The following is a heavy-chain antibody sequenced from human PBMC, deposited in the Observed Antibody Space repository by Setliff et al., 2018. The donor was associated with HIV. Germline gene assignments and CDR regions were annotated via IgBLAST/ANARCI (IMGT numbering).Heavy chain of an antibody. J-gene: IGHJ4*02. CDR1: GDSLNTYY. Sequence: SETLSLTCNVSGDSLNTYYWSWIRQSGGKGLEWIGRIYASGKTTFNPSLKSRVRMSVDTSKNQFSLKLTSVTASDTADYYCARGNNDLESFDYWGQGALVTVSS. CDR3: ARGNNDLESFDY. D-gene: IGHD3-3*01. CDR2: IYASGKT. V-gene: IGHV4-4*07.